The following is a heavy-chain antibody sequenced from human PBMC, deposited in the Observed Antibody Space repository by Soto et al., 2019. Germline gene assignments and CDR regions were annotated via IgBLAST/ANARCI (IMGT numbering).Heavy chain of an antibody. CDR3: ARAVPYYEFWSGYYGPPYGMDV. D-gene: IGHD3-3*01. CDR1: GGSFSGYY. V-gene: IGHV4-34*01. CDR2: INHSGST. Sequence: SETLSLTCAVYGGSFSGYYWRWIRQPPGKGLEWIGEINHSGSTNYNPSLKSRVTISADTSKNQFSLKLSSVTAADTAVYYCARAVPYYEFWSGYYGPPYGMDVWGQGTTVTVSS. J-gene: IGHJ6*02.